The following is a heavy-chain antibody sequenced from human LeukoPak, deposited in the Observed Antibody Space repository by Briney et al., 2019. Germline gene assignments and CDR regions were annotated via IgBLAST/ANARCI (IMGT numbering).Heavy chain of an antibody. J-gene: IGHJ6*02. D-gene: IGHD3-10*01. Sequence: PSETLSLTCTVSGGSLNSYYWGWIRQATGKGLEWIGFMYYSGTTNYNPSLKSRVTISLGMSKNQFSLKLSSVTAADTAVYYCATTRVRGVIRNLGLDVWGQGTTVTVSS. CDR2: MYYSGTT. CDR1: GGSLNSYY. V-gene: IGHV4-59*01. CDR3: ATTRVRGVIRNLGLDV.